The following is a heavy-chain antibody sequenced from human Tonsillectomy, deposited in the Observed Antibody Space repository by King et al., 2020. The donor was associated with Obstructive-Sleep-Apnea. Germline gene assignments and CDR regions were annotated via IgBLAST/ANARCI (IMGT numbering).Heavy chain of an antibody. CDR1: GFSLSNARMG. D-gene: IGHD3-22*01. CDR3: ARMLYYYDSSGYYSYYFDD. CDR2: IFSNDEK. Sequence: VTLKESGPVLVKPTKTLTLTCTVSGFSLSNARMGVSWIRQPPGKALEWLAHIFSNDEKSYNTSLNSRLTISKDTSKSQVVFTMTNVDPVDTATYYCARMLYYYDSSGYYSYYFDDWDQGTLVTVSS. J-gene: IGHJ4*02. V-gene: IGHV2-26*01.